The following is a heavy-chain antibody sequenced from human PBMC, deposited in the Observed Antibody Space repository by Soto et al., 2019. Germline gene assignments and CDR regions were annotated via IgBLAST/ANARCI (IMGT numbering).Heavy chain of an antibody. CDR1: GYTFTTYG. CDR2: ISAYNGGA. V-gene: IGHV1-18*01. Sequence: QVQLVQSGAEVKKPGASVKVSCKASGYTFTTYGISWVRQAPGQGPAWTGWISAYNGGANYVQKSQGRVTMSTDTSTSTAYMELRSLRSDDTAMYYCARWDCSHNNGNGDYLQYWGQGSLVSVSS. J-gene: IGHJ1*01. CDR3: ARWDCSHNNGNGDYLQY. D-gene: IGHD2-15*01.